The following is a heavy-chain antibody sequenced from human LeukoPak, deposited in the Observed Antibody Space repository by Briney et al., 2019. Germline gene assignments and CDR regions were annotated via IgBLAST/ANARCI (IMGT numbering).Heavy chain of an antibody. V-gene: IGHV3-15*01. CDR2: IKSETDGATT. J-gene: IGHJ5*02. D-gene: IGHD2-8*01. CDR1: GFTFSNAW. Sequence: GGSLRLSCAASGFTFSNAWMSWVRQAPGKGLEWVGRIKSETDGATTDYAAPVKGRFTISTNDSKNTLYLQMNSLKTEATAVYYCTTGGTLVYGILGWFDPWGQGTLVTVSS. CDR3: TTGGTLVYGILGWFDP.